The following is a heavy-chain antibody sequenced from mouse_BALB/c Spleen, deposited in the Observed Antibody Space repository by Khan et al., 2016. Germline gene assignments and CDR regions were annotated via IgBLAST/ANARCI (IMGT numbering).Heavy chain of an antibody. CDR2: ILPGSGST. CDR3: ARNWAVDY. Sequence: QIQLVQSGAELMKPGASVKISCRATGYTFSSYWIEWIKQRPGHGLEWIGQILPGSGSTHYNENFKGKATFTADTSSNTVYMQLSSLTSEDSAVYYCARNWAVDYWGQGTTLTVSS. D-gene: IGHD4-1*01. J-gene: IGHJ2*01. V-gene: IGHV1-9*01. CDR1: GYTFSSYW.